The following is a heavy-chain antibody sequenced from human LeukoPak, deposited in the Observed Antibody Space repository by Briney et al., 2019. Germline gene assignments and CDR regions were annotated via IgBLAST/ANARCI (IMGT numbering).Heavy chain of an antibody. V-gene: IGHV3-21*01. CDR3: ARGPQDMVYAILGY. D-gene: IGHD2-8*01. Sequence: PGGSLRLSCVASGFTLSSYSMNWVRQAPGKGLEWVSFISSSSSYIYYADSVKGRFTISRDNAKNSLYLQMNSLRAEDTAVYYCARGPQDMVYAILGYWGQGTLVTVSS. CDR2: ISSSSSYI. CDR1: GFTLSSYS. J-gene: IGHJ4*02.